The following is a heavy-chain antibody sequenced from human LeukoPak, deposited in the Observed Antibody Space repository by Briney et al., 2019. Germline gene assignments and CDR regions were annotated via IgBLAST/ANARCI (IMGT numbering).Heavy chain of an antibody. CDR1: GGSMNSYY. CDR3: ARVTAAPYYYYYMDV. J-gene: IGHJ6*03. Sequence: PSETLSLTCTVSGGSMNSYYWSWIRQPAGKGLEWIGRIYTSGSTNYNPSLKSRVTMSVDTSKNQFSLKLSSVTAADTAVYHCARVTAAPYYYYYMDVWGKGTTVTVSS. V-gene: IGHV4-4*07. CDR2: IYTSGST. D-gene: IGHD2-2*01.